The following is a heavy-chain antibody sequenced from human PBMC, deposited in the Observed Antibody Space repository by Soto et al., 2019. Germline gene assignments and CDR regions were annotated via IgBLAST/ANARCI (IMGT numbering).Heavy chain of an antibody. CDR1: GFTFSDYY. CDR3: ARQYYYDSSGYTGSYAFDI. V-gene: IGHV3-11*01. CDR2: ISSSGSTI. Sequence: QVQLVESGGGLVKPGGSLRLSCAASGFTFSDYYMSWIRQAPGKGLEWVSYISSSGSTIYYADSVKGRFTISRDNAKNSLYLQMNSLRAKDTAVYYCARQYYYDSSGYTGSYAFDIWGQGTMVTVSS. D-gene: IGHD3-22*01. J-gene: IGHJ3*02.